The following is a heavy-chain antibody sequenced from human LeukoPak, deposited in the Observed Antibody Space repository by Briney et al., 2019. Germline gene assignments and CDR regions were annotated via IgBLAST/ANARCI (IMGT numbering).Heavy chain of an antibody. D-gene: IGHD3-10*01. V-gene: IGHV1-24*01. CDR2: FDPEDGET. J-gene: IGHJ4*02. CDR3: ARETNSGGYYGSGSFYFDY. Sequence: ASVKVSCKVSGYTLTELSMHWVRQAPGKGLEWMGGFDPEDGETIYAQKFQGRVTMTEDTSTDTAYMELSSLRSEDTAVYYCARETNSGGYYGSGSFYFDYWGQGTLVTVSS. CDR1: GYTLTELS.